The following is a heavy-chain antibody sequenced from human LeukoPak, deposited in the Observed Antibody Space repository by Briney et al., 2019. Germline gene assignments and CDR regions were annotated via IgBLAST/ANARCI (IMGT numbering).Heavy chain of an antibody. CDR1: LDSISSSSYA. Sequence: PSETLSLTCTVSLDSISSSSYAWGWFRQPPGKGLEWIWSIYYSVCTYYNPFRNRRVTISVDTSKNQCSLKLSSVTAADTAVYYCARRRMYYYVSSGRGVADAFDIWGQGTMVTVSS. D-gene: IGHD3-22*01. J-gene: IGHJ3*02. CDR2: IYYSVCT. V-gene: IGHV4-39*01. CDR3: ARRRMYYYVSSGRGVADAFDI.